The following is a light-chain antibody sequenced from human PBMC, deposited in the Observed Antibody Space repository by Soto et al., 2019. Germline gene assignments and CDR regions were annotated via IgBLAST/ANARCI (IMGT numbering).Light chain of an antibody. CDR3: QSYDSSLSGSVV. Sequence: QSVLTQPPSVSGAPGQRVTISCTGSSSNIGAGYDVHWYQQLPGTAPKLLIFDNSNRPSGVPDRISGSRSGTSASLPITGLQAEDEADYYCQSYDSSLSGSVVFGGGTKLTVL. CDR2: DNS. CDR1: SSNIGAGYD. J-gene: IGLJ2*01. V-gene: IGLV1-40*01.